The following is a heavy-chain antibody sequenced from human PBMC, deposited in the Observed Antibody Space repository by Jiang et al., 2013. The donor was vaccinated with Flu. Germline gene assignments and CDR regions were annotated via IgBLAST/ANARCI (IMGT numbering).Heavy chain of an antibody. J-gene: IGHJ6*02. V-gene: IGHV3-23*01. CDR1: GFTFSSYA. CDR3: AKRELLKWLFDWDYYYYGMDV. Sequence: CAASGFTFSSYAMSWVRQAPGKGLEWVSAISGSGGSTYYADSVKGRFTISRDNSKNTLYLQMNSLRAEDTAVYYCAKRELLKWLFDWDYYYYGMDVWGQGTTVTVSS. D-gene: IGHD3-3*01. CDR2: ISGSGGST.